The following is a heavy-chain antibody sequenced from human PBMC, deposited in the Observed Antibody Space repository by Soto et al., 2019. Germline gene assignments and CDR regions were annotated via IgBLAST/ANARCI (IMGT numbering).Heavy chain of an antibody. D-gene: IGHD2-15*01. CDR3: ARGIRGGSCSFDY. V-gene: IGHV4-34*01. Sequence: SETLSLTCAVYGGSFSGYYWSWIRQPPGKGLEWIGEINHSGSTNYNPSLKSRVTISVDTSKNQFSLKLGSVTAADTAVYYCARGIRGGSCSFDYWGQGTLVTVSS. J-gene: IGHJ4*02. CDR2: INHSGST. CDR1: GGSFSGYY.